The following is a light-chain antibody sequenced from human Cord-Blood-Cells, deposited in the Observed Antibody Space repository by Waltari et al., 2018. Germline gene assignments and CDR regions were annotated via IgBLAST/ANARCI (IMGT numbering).Light chain of an antibody. CDR3: SSYTSSSTYV. CDR1: SSDVGGYHY. J-gene: IGLJ1*01. Sequence: QSALTQPASVSGSPGQSITISCTGTSSDVGGYHYVSWYQQHPGKAPKLMIYEVSNRPSGVSIRFSGSKSGNTASLTISGLQAEDEADYYCSSYTSSSTYVFGTGTKVTVL. CDR2: EVS. V-gene: IGLV2-14*01.